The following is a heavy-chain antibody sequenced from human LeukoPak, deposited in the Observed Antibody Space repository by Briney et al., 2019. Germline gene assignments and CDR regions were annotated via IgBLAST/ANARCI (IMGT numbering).Heavy chain of an antibody. Sequence: ASVKVSCKAPGYTFTGYYMHWVRQAPGQGLEWMGWMNPNSGGTNYAQKFQGWVTMTRDTSISTAYMELSRLRSDDTAVYYCARERSTYDSSGYYRVSRGFDYWGQGALVTVSS. CDR1: GYTFTGYY. CDR2: MNPNSGGT. V-gene: IGHV1-2*04. D-gene: IGHD3-22*01. J-gene: IGHJ4*02. CDR3: ARERSTYDSSGYYRVSRGFDY.